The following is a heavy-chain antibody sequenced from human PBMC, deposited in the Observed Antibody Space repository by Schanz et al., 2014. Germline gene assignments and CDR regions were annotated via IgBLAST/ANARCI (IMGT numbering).Heavy chain of an antibody. J-gene: IGHJ3*02. Sequence: QVQLVESGGGVVQPGRSLRLSCAASGFTFSSYAVHWVRQAPDKGLVWVAVTSSDGSLKYYADSVKGRFTISRDNSRDTVYLQINSRRGEDTAVYYCARGGRGGYPGRVFDIGGQGKMVTASS. V-gene: IGHV3-30*04. CDR2: TSSDGSLK. CDR1: GFTFSSYA. CDR3: ARGGRGGYPGRVFDI. D-gene: IGHD5-12*01.